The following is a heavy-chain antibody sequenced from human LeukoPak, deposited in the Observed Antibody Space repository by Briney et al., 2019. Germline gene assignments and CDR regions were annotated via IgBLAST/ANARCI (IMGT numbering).Heavy chain of an antibody. V-gene: IGHV1-2*02. J-gene: IGHJ4*02. CDR2: IIPNSGGA. CDR3: ARDKSTTRHFDY. D-gene: IGHD5/OR15-5a*01. CDR1: GYTFTGYY. Sequence: ASVKVSCKASGYTFTGYYMHWVRQAPGQGLEWMGWIIPNSGGANYAQKFQGRVTMTGDTSISTAYMELSSLRSDDTAVYYCARDKSTTRHFDYWGQGTLVTVSS.